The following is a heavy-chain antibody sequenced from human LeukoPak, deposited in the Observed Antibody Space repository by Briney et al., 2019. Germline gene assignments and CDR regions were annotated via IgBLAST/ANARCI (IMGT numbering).Heavy chain of an antibody. CDR1: GFTFSSYA. J-gene: IGHJ3*02. CDR2: ISSNGGST. D-gene: IGHD1-26*01. CDR3: ARDRAPMGALDAFDI. Sequence: GGSLRLSCAASGFTFSSYAMSWVRQAPGKGLEYVSAISSNGGSTYYANSVKGRFTISRDNSKNTLYLQMGSLRAEDMAVYYCARDRAPMGALDAFDIWGQGTMVTVSS. V-gene: IGHV3-64*01.